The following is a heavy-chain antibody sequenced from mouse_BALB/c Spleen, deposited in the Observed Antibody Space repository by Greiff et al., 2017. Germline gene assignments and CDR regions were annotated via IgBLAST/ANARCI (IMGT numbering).Heavy chain of an antibody. Sequence: EVQRVESGPGLVKPSQSLSLTCSVTGYSITSGYYWNWIRQFPGNKLEWMGYISYDGSNNYKPSLKNRFSITRDTSKNQFFLKLNSVTTEDTATYYCAREDYGYAMDYWGQGTSVTVSS. CDR2: ISYDGSN. V-gene: IGHV3-6*02. CDR3: AREDYGYAMDY. J-gene: IGHJ4*01. D-gene: IGHD1-1*01. CDR1: GYSITSGYY.